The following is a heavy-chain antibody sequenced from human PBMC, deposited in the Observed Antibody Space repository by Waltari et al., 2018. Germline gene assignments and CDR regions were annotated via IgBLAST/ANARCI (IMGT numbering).Heavy chain of an antibody. CDR3: AKVAEWFRELED. Sequence: QVQLVESGGGVVQPGGSLRLSCAASGFPFSSYGMHWVRQAPGKGLEWVAFIRYDGSNKYYADSVKGRFTISRDNSKNTLYLQMNSLRAEDTAVYYCAKVAEWFRELEDWGQGTLVTVSS. J-gene: IGHJ4*02. V-gene: IGHV3-30*02. CDR2: IRYDGSNK. CDR1: GFPFSSYG. D-gene: IGHD3-10*01.